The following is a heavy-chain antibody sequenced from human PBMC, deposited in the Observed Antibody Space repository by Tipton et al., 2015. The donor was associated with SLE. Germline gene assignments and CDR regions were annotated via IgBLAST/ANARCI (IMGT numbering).Heavy chain of an antibody. D-gene: IGHD5-24*01. CDR2: IGST. CDR3: ARHWEGWLQPGAFDI. CDR1: GGSISSSSYY. J-gene: IGHJ3*02. Sequence: TLSLTCTVSGGSISSSSYYWGWIRQPPGKGLEWIGSIGSTYHNPSLQSRVTISVDTFNNQFSLILSSVTAADTAVYYCARHWEGWLQPGAFDIWGQGTIVTVS. V-gene: IGHV4-39*01.